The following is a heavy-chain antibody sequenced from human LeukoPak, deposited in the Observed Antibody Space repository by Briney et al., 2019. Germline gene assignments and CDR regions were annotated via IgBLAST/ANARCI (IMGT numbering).Heavy chain of an antibody. CDR1: GFTFSSYS. Sequence: GGSLRLSCAASGFTFSSYSMNWVRQAPGKGLEWVSSISSSSSYIYYADSVKGRFTISRDNAKNSLYLQMNSLRAEDTAVYYCARDLEQQLTVGYMDVWGKGTTVTVSS. V-gene: IGHV3-21*01. CDR3: ARDLEQQLTVGYMDV. CDR2: ISSSSSYI. J-gene: IGHJ6*03. D-gene: IGHD6-13*01.